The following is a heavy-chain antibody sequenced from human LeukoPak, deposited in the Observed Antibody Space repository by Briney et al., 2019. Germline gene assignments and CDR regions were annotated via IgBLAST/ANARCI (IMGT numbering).Heavy chain of an antibody. CDR3: AKEEEGNCSGGSCYG. Sequence: GGSLRLSCAASGFTFSSYSMNWVRQAPGKGLEWVSSISSSSSYIYYADSVKGRFTISRDNSKNTLYLQMNSLRAEDTAVYYCAKEEEGNCSGGSCYGWGQGTLVTVSS. J-gene: IGHJ4*02. V-gene: IGHV3-21*01. D-gene: IGHD2-15*01. CDR2: ISSSSSYI. CDR1: GFTFSSYS.